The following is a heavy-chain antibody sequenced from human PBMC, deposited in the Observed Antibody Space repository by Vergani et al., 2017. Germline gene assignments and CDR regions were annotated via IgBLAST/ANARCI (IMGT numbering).Heavy chain of an antibody. V-gene: IGHV3-23*01. CDR1: GFTFSSYA. J-gene: IGHJ4*02. Sequence: EVQLLESGGGLVQPGGSLRLSCAASGFTFSSYAMSWVRQAPGKGLEWVSAISGSGGSTYYADSVKGRFTSSRDNSKNTLYLQMNSLRAEDTAVYYCAKGGWQWLVTIYFDYWGQGTLVTVSS. D-gene: IGHD6-19*01. CDR3: AKGGWQWLVTIYFDY. CDR2: ISGSGGST.